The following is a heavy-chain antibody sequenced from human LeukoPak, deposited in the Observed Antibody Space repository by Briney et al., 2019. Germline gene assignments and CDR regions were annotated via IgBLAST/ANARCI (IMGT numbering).Heavy chain of an antibody. Sequence: ASVKVSCKASGYTFTSYYMHWVRQAPGQGLEWMGIIDPTGGSTSYAQKFQDRVTMTRDTSTSTVYMDLSSLRSEDTAVYYCARGIAVAGTPDAFDIWGQGTLVTVAS. D-gene: IGHD6-19*01. J-gene: IGHJ3*02. V-gene: IGHV1-46*01. CDR2: IDPTGGST. CDR3: ARGIAVAGTPDAFDI. CDR1: GYTFTSYY.